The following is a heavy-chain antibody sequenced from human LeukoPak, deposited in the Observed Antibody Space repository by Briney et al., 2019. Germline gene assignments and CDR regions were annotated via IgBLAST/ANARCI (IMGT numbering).Heavy chain of an antibody. CDR3: ARGSGSGWPLDR. V-gene: IGHV3-74*01. CDR2: VNSDGSTT. J-gene: IGHJ5*02. CDR1: GFPFSNYW. D-gene: IGHD6-19*01. Sequence: GGSLRLSCAASGFPFSNYWMHWVRQAPGKGLVWVSRVNSDGSTTNYADSVKGRFTISRDNAKNSLYLQMNSLRAEDTAVYYCARGSGSGWPLDRWGQGTLVTVSS.